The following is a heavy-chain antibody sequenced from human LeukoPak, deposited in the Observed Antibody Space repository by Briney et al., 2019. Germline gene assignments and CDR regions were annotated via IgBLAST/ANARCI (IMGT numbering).Heavy chain of an antibody. D-gene: IGHD2-21*02. V-gene: IGHV4-39*07. CDR1: GGSISSSSYY. J-gene: IGHJ3*02. Sequence: SETLSLTCTVSGGSISSSSYYLGWIRQPPGKGLEWIGRIYYSGSTDHNPSLKSRVTISVDTSKNQFSLKLSCVTAADTAVYYCARGVEGVVGDSDAFGIWGQGTMVTVSS. CDR2: IYYSGST. CDR3: ARGVEGVVGDSDAFGI.